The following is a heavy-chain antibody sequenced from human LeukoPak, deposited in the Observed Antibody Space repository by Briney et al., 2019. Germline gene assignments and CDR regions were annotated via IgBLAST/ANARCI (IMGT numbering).Heavy chain of an antibody. CDR2: INSDGSST. Sequence: GGSLRLSCAASGFTFSRYWMHWVRQAPGKGLVGVSHINSDGSSTSYADSVKGRFTISRDNAKNTLYLQMNSLRAEDTAVYYCARRFGLDAFDIWGQGTMVTVSS. J-gene: IGHJ3*02. CDR3: ARRFGLDAFDI. V-gene: IGHV3-74*01. D-gene: IGHD3-16*01. CDR1: GFTFSRYW.